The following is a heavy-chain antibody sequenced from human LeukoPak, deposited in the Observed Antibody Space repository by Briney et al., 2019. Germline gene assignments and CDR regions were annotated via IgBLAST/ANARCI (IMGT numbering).Heavy chain of an antibody. CDR2: INPNSGGT. CDR1: GYTFTGYY. V-gene: IGHV1-2*02. CDR3: XRDRGYGDLLIXX. D-gene: IGHD4-17*01. J-gene: IGHJ4*02. Sequence: GASVKVSCKASGYTFTGYYMHWVRQAPGQGLEWMGWINPNSGGTNYAQKFQGRVTMTRDTSISTAYMELSRLRSDDTAVYYCXRDRGYGDLLIXXWGQGTLVTXSS.